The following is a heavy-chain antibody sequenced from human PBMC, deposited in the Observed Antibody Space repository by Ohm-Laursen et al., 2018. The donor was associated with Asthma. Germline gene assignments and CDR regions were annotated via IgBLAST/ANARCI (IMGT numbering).Heavy chain of an antibody. V-gene: IGHV3-30-3*01. CDR3: ARDVMEWYLPAFDF. D-gene: IGHD3-3*01. J-gene: IGHJ4*02. CDR1: GFTFRSYA. CDR2: GGSYYDGGLK. Sequence: SLRLSCSASGFTFRSYAMHWVRQAPGKGLEWVAVGGSYYDGGLKYYADSVNGRFTVSRDNSKNTLYLQMNSLRPDDTAVYYCARDVMEWYLPAFDFWGQGTLVTVSS.